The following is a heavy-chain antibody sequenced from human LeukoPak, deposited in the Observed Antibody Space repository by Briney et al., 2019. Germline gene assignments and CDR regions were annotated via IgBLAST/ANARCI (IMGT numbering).Heavy chain of an antibody. J-gene: IGHJ4*02. V-gene: IGHV3-23*01. CDR3: AKDPTYYDFWSGCDY. Sequence: GGSLRLSCAASGFTFNNYAMSWVRQAPGKGLEWVSAISGSGGTTYYADSVKGWFTFSRDNSKNTLYLQMNSLRAEDTAVYYCAKDPTYYDFWSGCDYWGQGTLVTVSS. CDR2: ISGSGGTT. D-gene: IGHD3-3*01. CDR1: GFTFNNYA.